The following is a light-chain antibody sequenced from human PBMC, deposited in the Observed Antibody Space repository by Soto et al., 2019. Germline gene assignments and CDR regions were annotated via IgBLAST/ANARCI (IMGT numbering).Light chain of an antibody. J-gene: IGLJ1*01. V-gene: IGLV7-43*01. CDR2: TIS. CDR1: TGAVTSDSY. Sequence: QAVVTQEPSLTVSPGGTVTLTCASSTGAVTSDSYPSWFQQKPGQAPRALIYTISNKHSWTPARFSGSLLGGKAALTLSDVQPEDEAAYFCLLYYDGANGFGPGTKVTVL. CDR3: LLYYDGANG.